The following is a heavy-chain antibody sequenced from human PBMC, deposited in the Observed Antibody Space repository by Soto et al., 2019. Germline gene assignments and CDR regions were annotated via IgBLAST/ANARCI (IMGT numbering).Heavy chain of an antibody. Sequence: SETLSLTCSVSGGSISRGGYYWSWIRQHPGRGLEWIGYIYYSGNTYYNPSLKSRVTISVDTSKNQFSLKLSAVTAADTAVYYCARGRVGATTDYFDYWGQGTLVTVSS. V-gene: IGHV4-31*03. CDR2: IYYSGNT. D-gene: IGHD1-26*01. CDR3: ARGRVGATTDYFDY. J-gene: IGHJ4*02. CDR1: GGSISRGGYY.